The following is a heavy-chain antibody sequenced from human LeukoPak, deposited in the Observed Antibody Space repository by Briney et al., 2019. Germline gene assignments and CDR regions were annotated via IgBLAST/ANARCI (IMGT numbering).Heavy chain of an antibody. CDR2: IKGSGGGS. D-gene: IGHD3-22*01. V-gene: IGHV3-23*01. CDR1: GFPFSDYA. J-gene: IGHJ5*02. Sequence: GGSLRLSCEASGFPFSDYAMTWVRQAPGKGLEWVSSIKGSGGGSSYADSVKGRFTMTRDDSKSTLYLQMNSLRAEDTAVYYCAKDPGYYDSSGYFEWFDPWGQGTLVTVSS. CDR3: AKDPGYYDSSGYFEWFDP.